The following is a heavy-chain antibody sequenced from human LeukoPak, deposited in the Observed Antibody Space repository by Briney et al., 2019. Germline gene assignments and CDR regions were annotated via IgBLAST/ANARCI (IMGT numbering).Heavy chain of an antibody. Sequence: GGSLRLSCAASGFSFSSYYVNWVRQAPGRGLEWVSCISSSSTYIYYADSVRGRFAISRDNAKNSLYLQMNSLRAEDTAVYYCVRENHGSFDYWGQGSLVTVSS. CDR2: ISSSSTYI. CDR1: GFSFSSYY. CDR3: VRENHGSFDY. J-gene: IGHJ4*02. D-gene: IGHD1-14*01. V-gene: IGHV3-21*01.